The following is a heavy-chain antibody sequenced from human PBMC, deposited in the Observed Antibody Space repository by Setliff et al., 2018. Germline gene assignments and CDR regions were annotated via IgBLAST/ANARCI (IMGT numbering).Heavy chain of an antibody. CDR3: ARDGDILTTYYIYYYYMDV. V-gene: IGHV1-2*02. D-gene: IGHD3-9*01. CDR2: INPNSGGT. J-gene: IGHJ6*03. CDR1: GYIFTNYY. Sequence: GASVKVSCKTSGYIFTNYYIHWVRQAPGQGLEYMGWINPNSGGTNYAPKFQGRVTMTRDTSISTVYMEVGRLRSDDTAVYFCARDGDILTTYYIYYYYMDVWGKGTTVTVSS.